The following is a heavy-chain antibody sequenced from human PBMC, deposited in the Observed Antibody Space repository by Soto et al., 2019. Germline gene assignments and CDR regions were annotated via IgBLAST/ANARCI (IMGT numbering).Heavy chain of an antibody. V-gene: IGHV4-59*01. Sequence: ETLSLTCTVSGGSISSYYWSWIRQPPGKGLEWIGYIYYSGSTNYNPSLKSRVTISVDTSKNQFSLKLSSVTAADTAVYYCARADGDYYYYYGMDVWGQGTTVTVSS. CDR3: ARADGDYYYYYGMDV. CDR2: IYYSGST. D-gene: IGHD3-10*01. CDR1: GGSISSYY. J-gene: IGHJ6*02.